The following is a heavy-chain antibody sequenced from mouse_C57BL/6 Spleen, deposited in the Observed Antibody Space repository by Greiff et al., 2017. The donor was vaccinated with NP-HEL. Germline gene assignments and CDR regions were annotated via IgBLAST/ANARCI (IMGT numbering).Heavy chain of an antibody. J-gene: IGHJ2*01. CDR3: ARNYDYYFDY. Sequence: EVKLMESGPELVKPGASVKISCKASGYTFTDYYMNWVKQSHGKSLEWIGDINPNNGGTSYNQKFKGKATLTVDKSSSTAYMELRSLTSEDSAVYYCARNYDYYFDYWGQGTTLTVSS. D-gene: IGHD2-4*01. V-gene: IGHV1-26*01. CDR2: INPNNGGT. CDR1: GYTFTDYY.